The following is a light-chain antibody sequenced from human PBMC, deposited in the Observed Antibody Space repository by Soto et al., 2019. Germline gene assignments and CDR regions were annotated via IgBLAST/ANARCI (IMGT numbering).Light chain of an antibody. CDR2: DAS. V-gene: IGKV3-11*01. J-gene: IGKJ3*01. Sequence: EIVLTQSPATLSLSPGERATLSCRASQSVSSYLVWYQQKPGQAPRLLIYDASTRATGVPARFSGSGSGTDFTLTIISLEPEDFSVYYCQQRSNWPPFSFGPGTTVDIK. CDR3: QQRSNWPPFS. CDR1: QSVSSY.